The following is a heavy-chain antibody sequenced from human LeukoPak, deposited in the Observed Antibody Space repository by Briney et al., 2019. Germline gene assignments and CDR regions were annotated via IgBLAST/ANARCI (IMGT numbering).Heavy chain of an antibody. CDR1: GYTFTNNF. Sequence: GASVKVSCKASGYTFTNNFMHWVRQAPGQGLEWMGIINPSGDNTWYAQKFQGRVTMTTDTSTSTAYMELRSLRSDDTAVYYCARVRDYGGIGEDYWGQGTLVTVSS. J-gene: IGHJ4*02. CDR3: ARVRDYGGIGEDY. V-gene: IGHV1-46*01. CDR2: INPSGDNT. D-gene: IGHD3-16*01.